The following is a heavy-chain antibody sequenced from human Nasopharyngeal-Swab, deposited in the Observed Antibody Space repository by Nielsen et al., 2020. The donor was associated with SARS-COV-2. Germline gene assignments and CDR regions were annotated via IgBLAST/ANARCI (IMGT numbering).Heavy chain of an antibody. Sequence: GESLKISCAASGFAFNTYWMHWVRQAPGKGLVWVSHINGDGTSATYTDSVKGRFSISRDNAKNMVYLHMSSLRDGDTGVYFCARDQIYKLVDPWGQGTLVTVSS. CDR1: GFAFNTYW. J-gene: IGHJ5*02. D-gene: IGHD5-24*01. CDR2: INGDGTSA. CDR3: ARDQIYKLVDP. V-gene: IGHV3-74*01.